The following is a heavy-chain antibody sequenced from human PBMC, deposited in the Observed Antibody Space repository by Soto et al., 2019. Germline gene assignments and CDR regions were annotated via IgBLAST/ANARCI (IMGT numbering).Heavy chain of an antibody. V-gene: IGHV3-23*01. CDR3: ARRLTTTVTAMGY. Sequence: GGSLRLSCAASGFTFSSYAMSWVRQAPGKGLEWVSAISGSGGSTYYADSVKGRFTISRDNSKNTLYLQVNSLRIEDTAVYYCARRLTTTVTAMGYWGQGTPVTVSS. CDR2: ISGSGGST. CDR1: GFTFSSYA. D-gene: IGHD2-21*02. J-gene: IGHJ4*02.